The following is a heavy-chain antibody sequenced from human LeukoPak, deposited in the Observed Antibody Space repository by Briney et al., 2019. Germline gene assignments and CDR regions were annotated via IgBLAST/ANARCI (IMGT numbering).Heavy chain of an antibody. Sequence: GESLKLSCTGSGYSFTSYWIGWVRQMPGKGLEWMGIIYPADSDTRYSPSFQGQVTISADKSISTAYLQWSSLKASDTAMYYCARQIGSSCFDYWGQGTLVTVSS. J-gene: IGHJ4*02. CDR1: GYSFTSYW. D-gene: IGHD6-13*01. CDR3: ARQIGSSCFDY. V-gene: IGHV5-51*01. CDR2: IYPADSDT.